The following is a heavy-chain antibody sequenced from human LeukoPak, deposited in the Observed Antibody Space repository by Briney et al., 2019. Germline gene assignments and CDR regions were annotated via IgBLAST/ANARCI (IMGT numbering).Heavy chain of an antibody. CDR3: ARSLTTVKGDFDY. J-gene: IGHJ4*02. D-gene: IGHD4-17*01. CDR2: IIPIFGTA. CDR1: GGTFSSYA. V-gene: IGHV1-69*01. Sequence: SGKVSCKASGGTFSSYAISWVRQAPGQGLEWMGGIIPIFGTANYAQKFQGRVTITADESTSTAYMELSSLRSEDTAVYYCARSLTTVKGDFDYWGQGTLVTVSS.